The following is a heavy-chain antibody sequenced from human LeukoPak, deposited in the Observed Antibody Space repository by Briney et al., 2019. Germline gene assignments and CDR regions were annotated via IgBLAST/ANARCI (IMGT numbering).Heavy chain of an antibody. D-gene: IGHD3-9*01. CDR3: ARDLLTALRYFDY. Sequence: GGSLRLSCAASGFTFSDYYMSWIRQAPGKGLEWVSYISSGGSTIYYADSVKGRFTISRDNAKNSLYLQMNSLRAEDTAVYYCARDLLTALRYFDYWGQGTLVTVSS. CDR1: GFTFSDYY. CDR2: ISSGGSTI. J-gene: IGHJ4*02. V-gene: IGHV3-11*01.